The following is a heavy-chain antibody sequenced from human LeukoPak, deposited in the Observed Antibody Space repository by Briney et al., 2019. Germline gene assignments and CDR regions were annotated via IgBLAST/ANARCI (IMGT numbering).Heavy chain of an antibody. CDR2: HKSKIDGGTT. CDR1: GFTDAW. D-gene: IGHD3-10*01. J-gene: IGHJ4*02. CDR3: TTLGNPAYFKY. Sequence: GGSLRLSCETSGFTDAWTSWVRQAPGKGLEWVCLHKSKIDGGTTDYAAPVKGRFTISRYNSKNTMYLQMNSLKTEDTALYYCTTLGNPAYFKYWGQGTLVTVS. V-gene: IGHV3-15*01.